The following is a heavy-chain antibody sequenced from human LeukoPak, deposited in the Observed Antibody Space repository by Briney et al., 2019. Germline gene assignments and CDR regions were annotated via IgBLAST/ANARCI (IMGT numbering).Heavy chain of an antibody. CDR1: GFTFDDYA. D-gene: IGHD3-10*01. CDR3: ATEITNDAFDI. V-gene: IGHV3-9*01. J-gene: IGHJ3*02. Sequence: GRSLRLSCAASGFTFDDYAMHWVRQAPGKGLEWVSGISWNSGSIGYADSVKGRFTISRDNAKNSLYLQMNILRAEDTALYYCATEITNDAFDIWGQGTMVTVSS. CDR2: ISWNSGSI.